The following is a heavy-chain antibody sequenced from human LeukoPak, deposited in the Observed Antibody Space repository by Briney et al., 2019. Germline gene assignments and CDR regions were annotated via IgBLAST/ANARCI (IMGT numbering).Heavy chain of an antibody. CDR2: ISGSGGST. CDR3: AKEEDCSGGSCPFDY. J-gene: IGHJ4*02. Sequence: GGSLRLSCAASGFAFSSYAMCWVRRAPGKGLEWVSAISGSGGSTYYADSVKGRFTISRDNSKNTLYLQMNSLRAEDTAVYYCAKEEDCSGGSCPFDYWGQGTLVTVSS. D-gene: IGHD2-15*01. V-gene: IGHV3-23*01. CDR1: GFAFSSYA.